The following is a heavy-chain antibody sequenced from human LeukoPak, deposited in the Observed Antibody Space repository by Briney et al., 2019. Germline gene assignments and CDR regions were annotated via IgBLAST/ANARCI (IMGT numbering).Heavy chain of an antibody. J-gene: IGHJ3*01. Sequence: GGSLRLSCAASGFTFSSYSMNWVRQAPGKGLEWVSSISSSSSYIYYADSVKGRFTISRDNAKNSLYLQMNSLRAEDTAVYYCAKAYYYDSSGYSPTDHDAYDVWGQGTMVTVSS. CDR2: ISSSSSYI. D-gene: IGHD3-22*01. CDR1: GFTFSSYS. CDR3: AKAYYYDSSGYSPTDHDAYDV. V-gene: IGHV3-21*04.